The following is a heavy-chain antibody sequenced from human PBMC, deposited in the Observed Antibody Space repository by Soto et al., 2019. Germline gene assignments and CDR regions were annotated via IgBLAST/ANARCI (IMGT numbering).Heavy chain of an antibody. CDR2: IYFSGST. D-gene: IGHD6-13*01. Sequence: SETLCLTCTVSGGSISSGTYYGGWIRQPPGKGLEWIGTIYFSGSTYYNPTLKSRVTISVDTSKNQFSLELSSVTAADTAVYYCASRVRQGNFDYWGQGTLVTVSS. V-gene: IGHV4-39*01. CDR3: ASRVRQGNFDY. J-gene: IGHJ4*02. CDR1: GGSISSGTYY.